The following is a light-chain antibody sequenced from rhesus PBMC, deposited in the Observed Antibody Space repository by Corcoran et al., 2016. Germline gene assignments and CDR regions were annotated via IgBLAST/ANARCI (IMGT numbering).Light chain of an antibody. J-gene: IGKJ4*01. CDR2: GSS. CDR3: QQYSNWPLT. Sequence: EIVLTQSPAILSLSPGERATLSCRARQSVSSDFAWYQQKPGQAPSLLIYGSSRRATGIPGRFSGRGSGTDFTLTITSLEPEDFAVFYCQQYSNWPLTFGGGTKVEIK. CDR1: QSVSSD. V-gene: IGKV3-42*03.